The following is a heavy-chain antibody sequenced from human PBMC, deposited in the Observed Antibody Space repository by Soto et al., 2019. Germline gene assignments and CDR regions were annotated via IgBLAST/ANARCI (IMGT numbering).Heavy chain of an antibody. D-gene: IGHD6-13*01. J-gene: IGHJ6*02. CDR1: GFTFSDYA. Sequence: PGGSLRLSXAASGFTFSDYAMTWVRQAPGKGLEWVSGISSSGGNTYYADSVKGRFTITRDNSKNTLSLQMDSLRAEDTAVYYCAKNGASSKTWYMWYYALDVWGQGTTVTVSS. CDR2: ISSSGGNT. V-gene: IGHV3-23*01. CDR3: AKNGASSKTWYMWYYALDV.